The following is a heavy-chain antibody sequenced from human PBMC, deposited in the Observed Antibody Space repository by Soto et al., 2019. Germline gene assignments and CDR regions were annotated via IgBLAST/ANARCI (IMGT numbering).Heavy chain of an antibody. Sequence: GGSLRLSCAASGCTFSSYAMIWVRQAPGKGLEWVSAISGSGGSTYYADSVKGRFTISRDNSKNTLYLQMNSLRAEDTAVYYWAKNFAVTTNYYGRDVWGQGTTVTVSS. CDR2: ISGSGGST. V-gene: IGHV3-23*01. J-gene: IGHJ6*02. D-gene: IGHD4-4*01. CDR1: GCTFSSYA. CDR3: AKNFAVTTNYYGRDV.